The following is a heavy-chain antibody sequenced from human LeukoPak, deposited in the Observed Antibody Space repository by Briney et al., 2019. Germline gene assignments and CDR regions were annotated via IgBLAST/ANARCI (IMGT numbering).Heavy chain of an antibody. Sequence: SETLSLTCAVSGGSISSSYWSWIRQPPGKGLEWIGYIYYSGSTNYNPSLKSRVTISVDTSKNQFSLKVTSVTAADTAVYYCARIRYGSNIYRYYYMDVWGKGTTVIVSS. CDR1: GGSISSSY. J-gene: IGHJ6*03. D-gene: IGHD3-10*01. CDR3: ARIRYGSNIYRYYYMDV. V-gene: IGHV4-59*01. CDR2: IYYSGST.